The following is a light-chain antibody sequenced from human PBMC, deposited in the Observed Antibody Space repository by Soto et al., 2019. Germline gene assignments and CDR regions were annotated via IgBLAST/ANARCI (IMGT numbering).Light chain of an antibody. V-gene: IGLV1-44*01. CDR1: SSNIGRNT. CDR2: SNN. Sequence: QSVLTQALSASETPGQRVTISCSGGSSNIGRNTVNWYQQLPGTAPKLLIYSNNRRPSGVPDRFSGSKSGTSASLAISGLQSEDEADYYCAAWDDSLTDYVFGTGTKVTVL. J-gene: IGLJ1*01. CDR3: AAWDDSLTDYV.